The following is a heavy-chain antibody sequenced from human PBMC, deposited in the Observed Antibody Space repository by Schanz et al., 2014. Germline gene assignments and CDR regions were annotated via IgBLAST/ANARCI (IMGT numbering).Heavy chain of an antibody. Sequence: VQLLQSGGALVQPGGSLRLSCAASGFGFDDYAMSWVRQAPGKGLEWVSGMSWNAGSLGYGDSVKGRFTISRDNAKNSLYLQVNNLSAEDTAVYYCVRDKKGFVAVAGRAPFDYWGQGTLVTVSS. V-gene: IGHV3-20*04. J-gene: IGHJ4*02. CDR1: GFGFDDYA. D-gene: IGHD6-19*01. CDR2: MSWNAGSL. CDR3: VRDKKGFVAVAGRAPFDY.